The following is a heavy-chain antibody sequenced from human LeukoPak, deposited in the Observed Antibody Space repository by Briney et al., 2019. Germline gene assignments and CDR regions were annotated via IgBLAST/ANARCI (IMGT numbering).Heavy chain of an antibody. D-gene: IGHD6-13*01. CDR1: GGSFTNYY. CDR3: ARRPRGGVPAAYNWFDP. CDR2: IDHSGIT. J-gene: IGHJ5*02. Sequence: PSETLSLTCGVYGGSFTNYYWSWIRQPPGKGLEWIGEIDHSGITNYNSSLKGRVTISGDTSKNQFSLNLTSVTAADTAIYYCARRPRGGVPAAYNWFDPWGQGTLVSVSS. V-gene: IGHV4-34*01.